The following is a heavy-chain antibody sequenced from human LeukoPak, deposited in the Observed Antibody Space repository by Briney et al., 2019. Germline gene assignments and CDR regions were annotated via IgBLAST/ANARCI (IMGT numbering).Heavy chain of an antibody. V-gene: IGHV1-2*06. CDR2: INPNSGGT. J-gene: IGHJ5*02. CDR3: ARGVVVAATRGTAWFDP. D-gene: IGHD2-15*01. Sequence: GASVKVSCKASGYTFTGYYMHWVRQAPGQGLEWMGRINPNSGGTNYAQKFQGRVTMTRDTSISTAYMELSRLRSDDTAVYYCARGVVVAATRGTAWFDPWGQGTLVTVSS. CDR1: GYTFTGYY.